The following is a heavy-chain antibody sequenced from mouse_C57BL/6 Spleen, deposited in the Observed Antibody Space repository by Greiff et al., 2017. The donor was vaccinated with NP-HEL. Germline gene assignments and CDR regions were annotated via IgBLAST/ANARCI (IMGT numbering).Heavy chain of an antibody. J-gene: IGHJ2*01. Sequence: EVQRVESGGGLVKPGGSLKLSCAASGFTFSSYTMSWVRQTPEKRLEWVATISGGGGNTYYPDSVKGRFTISRDNAKNTLYLQMSSLRSEDTDLYYCARLGYPYYFDYWGQGTTLTVSS. CDR1: GFTFSSYT. CDR3: ARLGYPYYFDY. CDR2: ISGGGGNT. V-gene: IGHV5-9*01. D-gene: IGHD2-14*01.